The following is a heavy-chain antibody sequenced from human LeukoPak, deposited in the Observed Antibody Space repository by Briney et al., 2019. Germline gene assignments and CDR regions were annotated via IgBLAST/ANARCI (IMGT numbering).Heavy chain of an antibody. V-gene: IGHV5-51*01. J-gene: IGHJ4*02. CDR1: GYSFTSYW. CDR3: ARNDVWSGYYTPWFDY. D-gene: IGHD3-3*01. Sequence: GESLKISCKGSGYSFTSYWIGWVRQMPGKGLEWMGIIYPGDSDTRYSPSFQGQVTISADKSISTAYLQWSSLKASDTAMYYCARNDVWSGYYTPWFDYWGQGTLVTVPS. CDR2: IYPGDSDT.